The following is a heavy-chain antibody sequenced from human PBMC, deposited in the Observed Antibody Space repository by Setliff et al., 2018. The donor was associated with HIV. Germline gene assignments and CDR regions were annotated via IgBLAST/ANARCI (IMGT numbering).Heavy chain of an antibody. D-gene: IGHD1-7*01. CDR2: IDHSGST. CDR1: GGSVSGYY. CDR3: ARDRSNWNYGKNYMDV. V-gene: IGHV4-34*01. J-gene: IGHJ6*03. Sequence: SETLSLTCAVYGGSVSGYYWSWIRQPAGKGLEWIGEIDHSGSTNYNPSLKSRVTISVDTSKNQFSLKLSSVTAADTAVYYCARDRSNWNYGKNYMDVWGKGTTVTVSS.